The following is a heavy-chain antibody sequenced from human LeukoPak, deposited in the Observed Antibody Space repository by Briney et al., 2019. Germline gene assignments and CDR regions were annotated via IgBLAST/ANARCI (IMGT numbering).Heavy chain of an antibody. CDR3: AKGGGVIILPVDF. D-gene: IGHD3-3*01. J-gene: IGHJ4*02. CDR1: GYTFTSYF. Sequence: ASVKVSCKASGYTFTSYFIHWVRQAPGQGLEWMGMINPSGGSTSYVQKFQGRVTMTRDTSTSIVYMELSSLRSEDTAVYYCAKGGGVIILPVDFWGKGTPVTVAS. CDR2: INPSGGST. V-gene: IGHV1-46*01.